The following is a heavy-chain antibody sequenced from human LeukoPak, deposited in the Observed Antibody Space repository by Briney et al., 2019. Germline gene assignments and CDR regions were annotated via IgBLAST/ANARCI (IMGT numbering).Heavy chain of an antibody. CDR3: ARGGSVVITTAYFDY. Sequence: GRSLRLSCAASGFTFSSYGMHWVRQAPGKGLEWVAVISYDGSNKYYADSVKGRFTISRDNSKNTLYLQMNSLRAEDTAVYYCARGGSVVITTAYFDYWAREPWSPSPQ. D-gene: IGHD3-22*01. V-gene: IGHV3-30*03. CDR1: GFTFSSYG. CDR2: ISYDGSNK. J-gene: IGHJ4*02.